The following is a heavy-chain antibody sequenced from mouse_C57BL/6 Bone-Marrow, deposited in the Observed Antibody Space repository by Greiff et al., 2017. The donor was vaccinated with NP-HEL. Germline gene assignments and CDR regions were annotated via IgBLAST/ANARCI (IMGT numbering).Heavy chain of an antibody. J-gene: IGHJ2*01. V-gene: IGHV1-4*01. Sequence: QVQLQQSGAELARPGASVKMSCKASGYTFTSYTMHWVKQRPGQGLEWIGYINPSSGYTKYNQKFKDKATLTADKSSSTAYMQLSSLTSEDSAVYDCARLGTTVAFDYWGQGTTLTVSS. CDR3: ARLGTTVAFDY. CDR1: GYTFTSYT. D-gene: IGHD1-1*01. CDR2: INPSSGYT.